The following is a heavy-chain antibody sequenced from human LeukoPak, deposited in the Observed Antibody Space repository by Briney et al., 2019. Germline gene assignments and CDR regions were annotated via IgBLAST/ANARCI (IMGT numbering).Heavy chain of an antibody. CDR2: IIPIFGTA. J-gene: IGHJ6*03. CDR1: GGTFSNYA. Sequence: SVKVSCKASGGTFSNYAISWVRQAPGQGPEWMGGIIPIFGTAKYAQKFQGRVTITAADRSTSTAYMELSSLRSEDTAVYYCARSRFPYYIVSGTDYYYMDVWGKGTTVTVSS. CDR3: ARSRFPYYIVSGTDYYYMDV. V-gene: IGHV1-69*06. D-gene: IGHD3-10*01.